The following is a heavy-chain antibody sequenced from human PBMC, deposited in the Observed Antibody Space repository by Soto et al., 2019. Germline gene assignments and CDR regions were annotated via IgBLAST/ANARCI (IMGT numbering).Heavy chain of an antibody. Sequence: QVQLVESGGGVVQPGRSLRLSCAASGFTFSSYAMHWVRQAPGKGLEWVAVISSDATNKYYGDSVKGRFTISRDNPKNTLYLQMNSLRAEDTAVYYCAAHTGRYWTHFDYWGLGTLVTVSS. CDR2: ISSDATNK. CDR1: GFTFSSYA. V-gene: IGHV3-30*04. CDR3: AAHTGRYWTHFDY. D-gene: IGHD1-26*01. J-gene: IGHJ4*02.